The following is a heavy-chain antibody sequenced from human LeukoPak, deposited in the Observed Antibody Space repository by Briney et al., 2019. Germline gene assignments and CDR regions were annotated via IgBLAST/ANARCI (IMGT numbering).Heavy chain of an antibody. CDR1: GFSLTTYP. CDR2: ISSDGNTE. V-gene: IGHV3-48*03. J-gene: IGHJ4*02. CDR3: ARDIVNGPFVTSLES. Sequence: PGGSLRLSCAASGFSLTTYPMNWIRQVPGKGLEWVSHISSDGNTEYYADSVRVRFTMSRDNAKNSLDLHMNSLRTEHTAVYYCARDIVNGPFVTSLESWGQGALVTVSS. D-gene: IGHD2-8*01.